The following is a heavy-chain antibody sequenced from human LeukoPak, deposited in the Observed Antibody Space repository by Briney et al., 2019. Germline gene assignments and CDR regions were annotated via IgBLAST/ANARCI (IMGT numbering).Heavy chain of an antibody. J-gene: IGHJ4*02. CDR1: GFTFSTSW. Sequence: GSLRLSCAASGFTFSTSWMHWVRQVPGKGLVWVSRINSDGRSTDYADSVKGRFTISRDNTKNTLYLQMNSLRVEDTAVYYCAHTVWSGNYFDYWGQGTLVTVSS. D-gene: IGHD3-3*01. CDR3: AHTVWSGNYFDY. V-gene: IGHV3-74*01. CDR2: INSDGRST.